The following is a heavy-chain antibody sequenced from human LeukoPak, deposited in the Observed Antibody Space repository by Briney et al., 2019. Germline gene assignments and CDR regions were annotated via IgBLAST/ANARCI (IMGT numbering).Heavy chain of an antibody. Sequence: GGSLRLSCAASGFTFSTYAMHWVRQAPGKGLEWVAVMWYDGSNKYYADSVKGRFTISRDNAKNSLYLQMNSLRDEDTAVYYCARDSSGYIFDIWGQGTMVTVSS. D-gene: IGHD3-10*01. J-gene: IGHJ3*02. CDR2: MWYDGSNK. CDR3: ARDSSGYIFDI. V-gene: IGHV3-33*01. CDR1: GFTFSTYA.